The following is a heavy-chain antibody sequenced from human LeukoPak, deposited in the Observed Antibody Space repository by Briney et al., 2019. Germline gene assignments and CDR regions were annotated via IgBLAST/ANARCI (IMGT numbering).Heavy chain of an antibody. CDR2: INPNSGGT. J-gene: IGHJ4*02. CDR1: GYTFTGYY. Sequence: GASVKVSCKASGYTFTGYYMHWVRQAPGQGLEWMGWINPNSGGTNYAQKFQGRVTMTRDTSISTAYMELSRLRSDDTAVYYCARESSIAALLFDYWGQGTLVTVSS. D-gene: IGHD6-6*01. V-gene: IGHV1-2*02. CDR3: ARESSIAALLFDY.